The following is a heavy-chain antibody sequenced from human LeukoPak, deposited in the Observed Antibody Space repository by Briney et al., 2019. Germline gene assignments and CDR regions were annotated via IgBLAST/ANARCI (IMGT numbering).Heavy chain of an antibody. CDR1: GYTFTGYY. D-gene: IGHD2-2*01. Sequence: ASVKVSCKASGYTFTGYYMHWVRQAPGQGLEWMGRINPNSGGTNYAQKFQGRVTMTRDTSISTAYMELSRLRSDDTAAYYCARGSCSSTSCYVWPTSTFDYWGQGTLVTVSS. CDR2: INPNSGGT. CDR3: ARGSCSSTSCYVWPTSTFDY. J-gene: IGHJ4*02. V-gene: IGHV1-2*06.